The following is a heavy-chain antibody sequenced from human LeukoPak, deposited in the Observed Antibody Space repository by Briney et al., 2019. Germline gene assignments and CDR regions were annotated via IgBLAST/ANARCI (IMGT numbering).Heavy chain of an antibody. J-gene: IGHJ4*02. Sequence: GGSLRLSCAASGFTFSSYGMHWVRQAPGKGLEWVAVISYDGSNKYYADSVKGRFTISRDNSKNTLYLQMNSLRAEDTAVYYCAKDSSSSGWYYHDYWGQGTLVTVSS. V-gene: IGHV3-30*18. CDR2: ISYDGSNK. CDR1: GFTFSSYG. CDR3: AKDSSSSGWYYHDY. D-gene: IGHD6-19*01.